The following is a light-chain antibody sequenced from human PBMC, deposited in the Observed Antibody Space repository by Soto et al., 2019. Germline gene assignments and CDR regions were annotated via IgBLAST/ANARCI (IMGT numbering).Light chain of an antibody. CDR1: SSDVGGYNY. Sequence: QSVLTQPPSASGSPGQSVTISCTGTSSDVGGYNYVSWYQQHPGKAPKLMIYEVSKQHSGVPDRFSGSKSGNTASLAVSWLQSEDEADYYCSSYAGSNIWVFGGGTKLTVL. J-gene: IGLJ3*02. CDR3: SSYAGSNIWV. V-gene: IGLV2-8*01. CDR2: EVS.